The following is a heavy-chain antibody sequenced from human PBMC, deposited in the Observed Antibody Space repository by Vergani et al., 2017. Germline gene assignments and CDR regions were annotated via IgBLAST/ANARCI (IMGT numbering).Heavy chain of an antibody. CDR3: ARIHVTWADCWSVPNYYYYSGMDV. Sequence: QVTFKESGPVLVKPTETLTPTCTVSGFSLNNARMGVSWIRQPPGKALEWLAHIFSNDEISYSKSLKGRLTISKDTSKSQVVLTMTNLDPVDTATYYCARIHVTWADCWSVPNYYYYSGMDVWGQGTTVTVSS. J-gene: IGHJ6*02. V-gene: IGHV2-26*01. CDR1: GFSLNNARMG. D-gene: IGHD3-3*01. CDR2: IFSNDEI.